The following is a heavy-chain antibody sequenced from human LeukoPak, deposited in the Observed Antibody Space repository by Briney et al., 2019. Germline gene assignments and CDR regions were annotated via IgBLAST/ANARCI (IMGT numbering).Heavy chain of an antibody. V-gene: IGHV3-30-3*01. CDR2: ISYDGSNK. D-gene: IGHD6-13*01. CDR1: GFTFSSYA. CDR3: AREGSSWYPGYFDY. Sequence: PGRSLRLSCAASGFTFSSYAMHWVRQAPGKGLEWVAVISYDGSNKYYADSVKGRFTISRDNSKNTLYLQMNSLRAEDTAVYYCAREGSSWYPGYFDYWGQGTLVTVSS. J-gene: IGHJ4*02.